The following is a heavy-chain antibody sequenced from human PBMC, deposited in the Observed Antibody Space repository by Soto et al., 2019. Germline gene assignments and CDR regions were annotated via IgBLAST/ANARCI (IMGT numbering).Heavy chain of an antibody. CDR1: GYTSTSSG. CDR2: ISASDGNT. D-gene: IGHD5-12*01. J-gene: IGHJ5*02. V-gene: IGHV1-18*04. CDR3: ARVLNGLPKTWFAP. Sequence: ASVKGSCRAAGYTSTSSGVRWVRKAPVQGLEWMGWISASDGNTTYAQKLQGRVTLTTDTSTSTAYMDLSILRSDDTAVYYCARVLNGLPKTWFAPGGQGTLVTVSS.